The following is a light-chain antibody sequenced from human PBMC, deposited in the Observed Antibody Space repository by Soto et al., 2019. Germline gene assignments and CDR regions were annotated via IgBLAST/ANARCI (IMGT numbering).Light chain of an antibody. CDR1: SSDVGGYNY. V-gene: IGLV2-14*01. CDR2: EVS. J-gene: IGLJ1*01. Sequence: QSVLTQPASVSGSPGQSITISCTGTSSDVGGYNYVSWYQQHPGKAPRLMIYEVSNRPSGVSNRFSGSKSANTASLTISGLQTEDEADYYCSSYRSGATITFGTGTKVNVL. CDR3: SSYRSGATIT.